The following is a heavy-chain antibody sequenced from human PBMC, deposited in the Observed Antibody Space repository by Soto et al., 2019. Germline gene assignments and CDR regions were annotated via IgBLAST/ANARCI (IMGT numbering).Heavy chain of an antibody. CDR2: MNPNSGKT. Sequence: QVQLVQSGAEVKKPGASVKVSCKASGYTFTSYDINWVRQATGQGLEWMGWMNPNSGKTGYAQKFQCRVTMTRDTSISTAYMELSSLRSEDTAVYYCARTQVDCSGGSCYSDNWFDPWGQGTLVTVSS. CDR3: ARTQVDCSGGSCYSDNWFDP. CDR1: GYTFTSYD. J-gene: IGHJ5*02. V-gene: IGHV1-8*01. D-gene: IGHD2-15*01.